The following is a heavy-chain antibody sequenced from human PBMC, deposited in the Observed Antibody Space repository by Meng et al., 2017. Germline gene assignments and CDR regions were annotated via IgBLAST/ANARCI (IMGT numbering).Heavy chain of an antibody. CDR1: GFTFSDYY. J-gene: IGHJ3*02. Sequence: GGSLRLSCAASGFTFSDYYMSWIRQAPGKGLEWVSYISSSGSTIYYADSVKGRFTISRDNAKNSLYLQMNSLRAEDTAVYYCARDHTKLDVDIVATDAFDIWGQGTMVT. D-gene: IGHD5-12*01. CDR3: ARDHTKLDVDIVATDAFDI. CDR2: ISSSGSTI. V-gene: IGHV3-11*04.